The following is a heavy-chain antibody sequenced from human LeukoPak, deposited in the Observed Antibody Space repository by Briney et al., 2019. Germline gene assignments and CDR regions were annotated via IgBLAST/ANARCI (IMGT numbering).Heavy chain of an antibody. J-gene: IGHJ4*02. CDR3: ARGEVGATTFDY. D-gene: IGHD1-26*01. V-gene: IGHV1-2*02. Sequence: ASVKVSCKASGYAFTGYYMHWVRQAPGQGLEWMGWINPNSGGTNYAQKFQGRVTMTRDTSISTAYMELSRLRSDDTAVYYCARGEVGATTFDYWGQGTLVTVSS. CDR1: GYAFTGYY. CDR2: INPNSGGT.